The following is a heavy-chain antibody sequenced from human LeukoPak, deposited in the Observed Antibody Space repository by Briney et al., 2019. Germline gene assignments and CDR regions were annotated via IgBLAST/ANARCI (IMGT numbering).Heavy chain of an antibody. D-gene: IGHD4-17*01. CDR1: GGSISSSSYY. Sequence: SETLSLTCTVSGGSISSSSYYWGWIRQPPGKGREWSGSIYYSGSTYYNPSLKRRVTISVDTSKNQFSLKLSSLTAADTAVYYCASPTSDYGVDYWGQGTLVTVSS. V-gene: IGHV4-39*07. J-gene: IGHJ4*02. CDR3: ASPTSDYGVDY. CDR2: IYYSGST.